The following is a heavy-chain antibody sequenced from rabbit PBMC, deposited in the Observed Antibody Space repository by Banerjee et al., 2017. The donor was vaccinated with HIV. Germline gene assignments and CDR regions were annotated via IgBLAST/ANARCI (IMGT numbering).Heavy chain of an antibody. J-gene: IGHJ4*01. D-gene: IGHD8-1*01. V-gene: IGHV1S45*01. CDR3: ARGSSYWTGFLNL. CDR1: GFSFSSSYW. Sequence: QEQLVESGGGLVTPGGSLTLTCTASGFSFSSSYWICWVRQAPGKGLEWIGCIYTTGGNTYYASWAKGRFTISKTSSTTVTLQMTSLTAADTATYFCARGSSYWTGFLNLWGPGTLVTVS. CDR2: IYTTGGNT.